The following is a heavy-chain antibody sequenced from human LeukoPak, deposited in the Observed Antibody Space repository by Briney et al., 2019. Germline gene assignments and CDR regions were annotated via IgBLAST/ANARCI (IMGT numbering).Heavy chain of an antibody. D-gene: IGHD6-19*01. V-gene: IGHV4-59*01. CDR3: AREHSSGLYYFDH. J-gene: IGHJ4*02. CDR1: GGSISSYY. CDR2: IYYVGTT. Sequence: SETLSLTCSVSGGSISSYYWSWIRQPPGKGLEWIGYIYYVGTTNYNPSLKSRVTMSVDTSKNQFSLKLSSVTAADTAVYFCAREHSSGLYYFDHWGQGTLVTVSS.